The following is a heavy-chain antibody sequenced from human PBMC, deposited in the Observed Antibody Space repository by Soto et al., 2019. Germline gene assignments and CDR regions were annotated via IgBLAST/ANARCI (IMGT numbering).Heavy chain of an antibody. CDR2: IYWDDDK. D-gene: IGHD6-6*01. CDR3: AHSRYSRSSFDY. J-gene: IGHJ4*02. V-gene: IGHV2-5*02. Sequence: ASGPMLVNPTQTLTLTCTFSGFSLTSNDVGVGWIRQPPGKALEWLALIYWDDDKRYSPSLKSRLTITKDTSKNQVVLRMTNMDPVDTATYYCAHSRYSRSSFDYWGQGTLVTVSS. CDR1: GFSLTSNDVG.